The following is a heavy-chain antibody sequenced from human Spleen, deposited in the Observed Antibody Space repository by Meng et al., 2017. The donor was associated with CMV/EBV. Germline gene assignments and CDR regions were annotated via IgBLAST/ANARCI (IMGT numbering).Heavy chain of an antibody. D-gene: IGHD6-19*01. J-gene: IGHJ4*02. V-gene: IGHV3-30*02. CDR3: ARDRYSSSHYSFDS. Sequence: ASGFTFSSYGMPWVRQLPGKGLEWVAFIRYDEKTKYYTDSVKGRFTISRDNSKNTLYMQMNSLRAEDTAVYYCARDRYSSSHYSFDSWGQGTLVTVSS. CDR1: GFTFSSYG. CDR2: IRYDEKTK.